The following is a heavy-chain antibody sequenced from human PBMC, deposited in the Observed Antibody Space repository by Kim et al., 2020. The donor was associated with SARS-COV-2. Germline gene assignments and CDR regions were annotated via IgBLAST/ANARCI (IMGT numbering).Heavy chain of an antibody. V-gene: IGHV4-34*01. CDR1: GGSFSGYY. Sequence: SETLSLTCAVYGGSFSGYYWSWIRQPPGKGLEWIGEINHSGSTNYNPSLKSRVTISVDTSKNQFSLKLSSVTAADTAVYYCARGLLWFGHPPGHFDPWGQGPWSPSPQ. J-gene: IGHJ5*02. CDR3: ARGLLWFGHPPGHFDP. CDR2: INHSGST. D-gene: IGHD3-10*01.